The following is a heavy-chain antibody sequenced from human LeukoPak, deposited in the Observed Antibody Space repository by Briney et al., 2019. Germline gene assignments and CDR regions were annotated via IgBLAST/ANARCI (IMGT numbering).Heavy chain of an antibody. J-gene: IGHJ4*02. CDR3: AKEHIVLMVYAGGY. V-gene: IGHV3-23*01. CDR1: GFTFSSYG. CDR2: ISGSGGST. Sequence: GGSLRLSCAASGFTFSSYGMSWVRQAPGKGLEWVSAISGSGGSTYYADSVKGRFTISRDNSKNTLYLQMNSLRAEDTAVYYCAKEHIVLMVYAGGYWGQGTLVTVSS. D-gene: IGHD2-8*01.